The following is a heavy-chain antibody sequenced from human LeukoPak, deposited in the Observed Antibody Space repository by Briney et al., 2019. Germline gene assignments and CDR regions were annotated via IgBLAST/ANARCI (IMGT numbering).Heavy chain of an antibody. D-gene: IGHD1-26*01. Sequence: GGSLRLSCAASGFSVSGKFMSWVRQAPGKGLEWVSIIHYDGKIRYAGSVGGRFTIYRDDSENTLFLQMNSLRVDDTAVYYCARNSGSYLAFDYWGQGTLVTVSS. V-gene: IGHV3-53*01. CDR3: ARNSGSYLAFDY. CDR2: IHYDGKI. CDR1: GFSVSGKF. J-gene: IGHJ4*02.